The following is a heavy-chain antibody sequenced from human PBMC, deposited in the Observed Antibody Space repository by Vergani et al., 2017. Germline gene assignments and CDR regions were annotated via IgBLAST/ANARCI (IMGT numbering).Heavy chain of an antibody. J-gene: IGHJ5*02. Sequence: QVQLQESGPGLVKPSQTLSLTCAVSGGSISSGSYYWSWIRQPAGKGLEWIGRIYTSGSTNYNPSLKSRVTISVDTSKNQFSLKLTSVTAADTAVYYCARNQQPRHMRFGELTYNWFDPWGQGTLVTVSS. V-gene: IGHV4-61*02. CDR2: IYTSGST. CDR1: GGSISSGSYY. D-gene: IGHD3-10*01. CDR3: ARNQQPRHMRFGELTYNWFDP.